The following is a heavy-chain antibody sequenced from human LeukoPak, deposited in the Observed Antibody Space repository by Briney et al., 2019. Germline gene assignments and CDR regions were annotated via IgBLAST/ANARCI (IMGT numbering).Heavy chain of an antibody. J-gene: IGHJ3*02. CDR2: IGTDGSYI. D-gene: IGHD1-1*01. Sequence: PGGSLRLSCAASGFTFSSHNMNWVRQAPMKGLEWVSSIGTDGSYIYYADSVQGRFTISRDNAKNSLYLQMNGLTAEDTAVYYCARKMKTGDRVGTFDIWGQGTMVTVSS. CDR3: ARKMKTGDRVGTFDI. V-gene: IGHV3-21*01. CDR1: GFTFSSHN.